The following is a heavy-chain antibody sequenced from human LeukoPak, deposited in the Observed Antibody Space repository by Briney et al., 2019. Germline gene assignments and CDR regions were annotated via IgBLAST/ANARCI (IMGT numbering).Heavy chain of an antibody. D-gene: IGHD6-19*01. V-gene: IGHV3-66*04. J-gene: IGHJ4*02. Sequence: GGSLRLSCAASGFTVSSNYMSWVRQAPGKGLEWVSVIYSGGDTYYADSVKGRFTISRDNSKNTLYLQMDSLRADDTAVYYCARQYNNVWYFDYWGQGSLVTVSS. CDR1: GFTVSSNY. CDR2: IYSGGDT. CDR3: ARQYNNVWYFDY.